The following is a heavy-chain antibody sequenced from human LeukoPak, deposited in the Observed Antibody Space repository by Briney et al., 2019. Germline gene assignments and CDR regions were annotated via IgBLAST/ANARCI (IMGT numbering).Heavy chain of an antibody. Sequence: GGSLRLSCAASGFTFNDYAMYWVRQAPGKGREWGTLISYDGYDKSYADSGRGRFTSSRDNAKNILYLQMNNLRAEDTAVYYCARMTTVTTEGIWGQGTMVTVSS. CDR3: ARMTTVTTEGI. D-gene: IGHD4-17*01. J-gene: IGHJ3*02. V-gene: IGHV3-30-3*01. CDR1: GFTFNDYA. CDR2: ISYDGYDK.